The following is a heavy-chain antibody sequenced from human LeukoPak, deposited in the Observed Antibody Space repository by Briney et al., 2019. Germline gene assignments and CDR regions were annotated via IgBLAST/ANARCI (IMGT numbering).Heavy chain of an antibody. CDR1: GYSISSGYY. J-gene: IGHJ4*02. V-gene: IGHV4-38-2*02. CDR2: IYHSGST. D-gene: IGHD1-26*01. Sequence: SETLSLTCTVSGYSISSGYYWGWIRQPPGKGLEWIGSIYHSGSTYYNPSLKSRVTISVDTSKNQFSLKLSSVTAADTAVYYCARDWVEWELLGGDDYWGQGTLVTVSS. CDR3: ARDWVEWELLGGDDY.